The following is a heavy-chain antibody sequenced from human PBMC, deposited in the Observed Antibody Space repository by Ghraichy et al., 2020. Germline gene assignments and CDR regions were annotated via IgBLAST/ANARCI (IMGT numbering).Heavy chain of an antibody. CDR1: GYTFTSYD. V-gene: IGHV1-8*01. D-gene: IGHD3-3*01. CDR2: MNPNSGNT. CDR3: ARGRIRITIFGVVTDTFDY. J-gene: IGHJ4*02. Sequence: SVKVSCKASGYTFTSYDINWVRQATGQGLEWMGWMNPNSGNTGYAQKFQGRVTMTRNTSISTAYMELSSLRSEDTAVYYCARGRIRITIFGVVTDTFDYWGQGTLVTVSS.